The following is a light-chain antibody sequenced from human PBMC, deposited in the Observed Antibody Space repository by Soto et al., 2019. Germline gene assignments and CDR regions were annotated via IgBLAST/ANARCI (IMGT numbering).Light chain of an antibody. CDR2: GAS. CDR3: QQYNNWPPIT. J-gene: IGKJ1*01. V-gene: IGKV3-15*01. CDR1: QSVSSK. Sequence: ETVMTQSPATLSVSPGERVTLSCSASQSVSSKLAWYQQKPGQAPRLLIYGASTRATGIPARFSGSGSGTEFTLTISSLQSEDFAVYYCQQYNNWPPITFGQGTKVDIK.